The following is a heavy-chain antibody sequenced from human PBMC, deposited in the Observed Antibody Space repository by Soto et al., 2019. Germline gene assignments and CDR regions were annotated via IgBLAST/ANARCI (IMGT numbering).Heavy chain of an antibody. CDR2: ISYDGSNK. V-gene: IGHV3-30-3*01. D-gene: IGHD5-12*01. CDR3: ARDLVEFGWDGYNSLDY. Sequence: PGGSLRLSCAASGFTFSSYAMHWVRQAPGKGLEWVAVISYDGSNKYYADSVKGRFTISRDNSKNTLYLQMNSLRAEDTAVHYCARDLVEFGWDGYNSLDYWGQGTLVTVSS. J-gene: IGHJ4*02. CDR1: GFTFSSYA.